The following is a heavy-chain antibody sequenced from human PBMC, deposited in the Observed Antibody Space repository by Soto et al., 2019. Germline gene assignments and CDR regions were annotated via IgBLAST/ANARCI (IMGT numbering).Heavy chain of an antibody. CDR3: ARDHSSSASYYGMDV. Sequence: QVQLVQSGAEVKKPGASVKVSCKASGYTFTSYGISWVRQAPGQGLEWMGWISAYNGNTNYAQKLQGRVTMTTDTSTSTADMELRSLRSDDTAVYYCARDHSSSASYYGMDVWGQGTTVTVSS. V-gene: IGHV1-18*04. D-gene: IGHD6-6*01. CDR2: ISAYNGNT. CDR1: GYTFTSYG. J-gene: IGHJ6*02.